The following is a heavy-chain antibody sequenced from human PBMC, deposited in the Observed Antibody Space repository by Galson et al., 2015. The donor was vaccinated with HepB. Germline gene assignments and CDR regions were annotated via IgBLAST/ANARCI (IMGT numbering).Heavy chain of an antibody. D-gene: IGHD3-10*01. CDR3: ARDNTMVRGVHGWGFDY. Sequence: TLSLTCTVSGDSITSGDYFWSWIRQPPGKGLEWIGYIFFSGTTGYNPSLKSRVTISVDTAKNQFSLKLTSVTAADTAVYYCARDNTMVRGVHGWGFDYWGQGTLVTVSS. CDR1: GDSITSGDYF. CDR2: IFFSGTT. J-gene: IGHJ4*02. V-gene: IGHV4-30-4*01.